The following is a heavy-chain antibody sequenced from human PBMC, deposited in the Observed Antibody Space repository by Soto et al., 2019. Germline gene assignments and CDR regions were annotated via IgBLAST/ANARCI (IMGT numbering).Heavy chain of an antibody. CDR1: GGTFNTYA. CDR3: AREVQVHTPAFVY. D-gene: IGHD3-10*01. J-gene: IGHJ4*02. Sequence: QVQLVQSGAEMKKPGSSVKVSCQSSGGTFNTYAMNWVRQAPGQGPEWMGDISPMFGAANYAPKFQGRVTITADESTGTSYMQLGSLTAEDTALYFCAREVQVHTPAFVYWGQGTLVIVSS. V-gene: IGHV1-69*19. CDR2: ISPMFGAA.